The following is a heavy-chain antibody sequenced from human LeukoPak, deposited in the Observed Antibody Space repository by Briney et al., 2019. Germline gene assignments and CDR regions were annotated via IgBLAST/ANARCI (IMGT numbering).Heavy chain of an antibody. CDR3: ARGKGMKEYSYGYGY. Sequence: PSETLSLTCAVYGGSFRGYYWSWIRQPPGKGLEWIGEINHSGSTNYNPSLKSRVTISVDTSKNQFSLKLSSVTAADTAVYYCARGKGMKEYSYGYGYWGQGTLVTVSS. J-gene: IGHJ4*02. D-gene: IGHD5-18*01. CDR1: GGSFRGYY. V-gene: IGHV4-34*01. CDR2: INHSGST.